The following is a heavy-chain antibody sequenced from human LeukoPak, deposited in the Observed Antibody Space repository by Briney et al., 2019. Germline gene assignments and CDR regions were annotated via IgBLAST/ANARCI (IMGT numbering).Heavy chain of an antibody. CDR3: ARVAMIVVVITGPDWYFDL. CDR2: IYTSGST. Sequence: SETLSLTCAVYGGPFSGYYWSWIRQPAGKGLEWIGRIYTSGSTNYSPSLKSRVTMSVDTSKNQFSLKLSSVTAADTAVYYCARVAMIVVVITGPDWYFDLWGRGTLVTVSS. D-gene: IGHD3-22*01. CDR1: GGPFSGYY. J-gene: IGHJ2*01. V-gene: IGHV4-59*10.